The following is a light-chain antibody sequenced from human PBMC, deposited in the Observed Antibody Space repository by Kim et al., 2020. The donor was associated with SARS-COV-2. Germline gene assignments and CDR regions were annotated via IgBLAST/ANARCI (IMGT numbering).Light chain of an antibody. V-gene: IGKV3-20*01. CDR1: QRVSSNY. J-gene: IGKJ2*01. Sequence: EIVLTQSPGTLSLSPGERATLFCRASQRVSSNYLAWYQQKPGQAPRLLIYGASSRATGIPDRFSGSGSGTDFTLTISRLEPEDFAVYYCQQYGSSPYTFGQGTKLEI. CDR2: GAS. CDR3: QQYGSSPYT.